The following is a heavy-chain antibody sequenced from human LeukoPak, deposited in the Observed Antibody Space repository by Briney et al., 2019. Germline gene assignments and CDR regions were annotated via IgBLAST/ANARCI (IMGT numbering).Heavy chain of an antibody. CDR2: INHSGST. Sequence: PSETLSLTCAVYGGSFSGYYWSWIRQPPGKGREWIGEINHSGSTNYSPPLKSRVTISVDTPNNQFSLQLSSVTAADTAVYYCAVLYSSSSNWFDPWGQGTLVTVSS. V-gene: IGHV4-34*01. J-gene: IGHJ5*02. CDR3: AVLYSSSSNWFDP. D-gene: IGHD6-13*01. CDR1: GGSFSGYY.